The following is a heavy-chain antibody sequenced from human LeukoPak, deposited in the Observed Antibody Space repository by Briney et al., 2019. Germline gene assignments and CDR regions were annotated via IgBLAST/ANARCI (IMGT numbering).Heavy chain of an antibody. CDR3: AGEGGWNDYHDHGQFDY. V-gene: IGHV3-7*01. Sequence: GSLRLSCAASGFTFSSYWMSWVRQAPGKGLEWVANIKQDGSEKYYVDSVKGRFTISRDNAKNSLYLQMNSLRAEDTAVYYCAGEGGWNDYHDHGQFDYWGQGTLVTVSS. CDR2: IKQDGSEK. CDR1: GFTFSSYW. D-gene: IGHD1-1*01. J-gene: IGHJ4*02.